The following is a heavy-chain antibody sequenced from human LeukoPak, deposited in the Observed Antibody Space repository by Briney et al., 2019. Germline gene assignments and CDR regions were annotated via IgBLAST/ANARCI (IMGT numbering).Heavy chain of an antibody. V-gene: IGHV4-61*02. J-gene: IGHJ5*02. Sequence: SQTLSLTCTVSGGSISSGSYYWSWIRQPAGKGLEWIGRIYTSGSTNYNPSLKSRVTISVDTSKNQFSLKLSSVTAADTAVYYCARVGGSGWYGGWFDPWGQGTLVTVSS. CDR1: GGSISSGSYY. D-gene: IGHD6-19*01. CDR3: ARVGGSGWYGGWFDP. CDR2: IYTSGST.